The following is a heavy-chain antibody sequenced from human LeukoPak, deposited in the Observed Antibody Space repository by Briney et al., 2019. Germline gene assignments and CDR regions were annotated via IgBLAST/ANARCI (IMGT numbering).Heavy chain of an antibody. Sequence: PTGGSLRLSCAASGFTFSSYAMSWVRQAPGKGLEWVSLISGSGGNTYYADSVKGRFTISRDNSKNTLYLQMNSLRADDTAVYYCARTYSSGPWYWGQGTLVTVSS. CDR2: ISGSGGNT. V-gene: IGHV3-23*01. D-gene: IGHD6-19*01. CDR1: GFTFSSYA. CDR3: ARTYSSGPWY. J-gene: IGHJ4*02.